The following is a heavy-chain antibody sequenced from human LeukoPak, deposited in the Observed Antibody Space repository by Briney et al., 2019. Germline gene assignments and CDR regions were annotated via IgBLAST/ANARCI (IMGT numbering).Heavy chain of an antibody. Sequence: PGGSLRLSCAASGFTFSSYWMHWVRQAPGKGLVWVSRINSDGSSTSYADFVKGRLTISRDNAKNTLYLQINSLRAEDTAVYYCARGWSYYMDVWGKGTTVTVSS. CDR1: GFTFSSYW. V-gene: IGHV3-74*01. CDR3: ARGWSYYMDV. J-gene: IGHJ6*03. D-gene: IGHD3-3*01. CDR2: INSDGSST.